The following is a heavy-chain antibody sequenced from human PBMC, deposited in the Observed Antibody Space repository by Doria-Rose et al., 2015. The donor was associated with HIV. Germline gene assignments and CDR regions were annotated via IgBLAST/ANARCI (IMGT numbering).Heavy chain of an antibody. CDR1: GVSLSSPGMG. Sequence: SGPVLVKPTETLTLTCTVSGVSLSSPGMGVSWIRQPPGKALEWLANIFSDDERSYKPSLKSRLTISSGTSKSQVVLTMTDMGPVDTATYYCARIKSSRWYHKYYFDFWGQGTLVIVSA. CDR2: IFSDDER. V-gene: IGHV2-26*01. J-gene: IGHJ4*02. D-gene: IGHD6-13*01. CDR3: ARIKSSRWYHKYYFDF.